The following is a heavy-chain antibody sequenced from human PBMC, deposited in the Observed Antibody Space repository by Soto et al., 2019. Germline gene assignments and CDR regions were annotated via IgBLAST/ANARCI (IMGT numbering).Heavy chain of an antibody. V-gene: IGHV3-7*03. CDR2: IKQDGGDQ. J-gene: IGHJ4*02. Sequence: PGGSLRLSCAASGFTCSNYWMSWVRQAPGKGLEWVANIKQDGGDQYYVDPVKGRFSISRDNAKNSLYLQMNSLRAEDTAVYYCARDEAIDYWGQGTLVTVSS. CDR1: GFTCSNYW. CDR3: ARDEAIDY.